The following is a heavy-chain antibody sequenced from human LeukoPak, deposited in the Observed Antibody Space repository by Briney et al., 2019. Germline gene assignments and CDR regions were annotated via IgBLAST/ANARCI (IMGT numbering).Heavy chain of an antibody. V-gene: IGHV4-34*01. CDR2: INHSGST. CDR3: ARFRRLRHYFDY. Sequence: SETLSLTCAVYGGSFSGYYWSWTRQPPGKGLEWIGEINHSGSTNYNPSLKSRVTISVDTSKNQFSLKLSSVTAADTAVYYCARFRRLRHYFDYWGQGTLVTVSS. D-gene: IGHD5-12*01. CDR1: GGSFSGYY. J-gene: IGHJ4*02.